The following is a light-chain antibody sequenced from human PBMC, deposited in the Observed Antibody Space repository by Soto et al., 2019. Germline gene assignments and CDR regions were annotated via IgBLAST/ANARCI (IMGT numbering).Light chain of an antibody. Sequence: EILFTQSPATLSLSPGERATLSCRASQSVSSYLAWYQQKPGQAPRLIIYDASNRANGIPARFSGSGSGTDFTLTINSLEPEDFAVYYCQQRSNWHSITFGQGTRLEIK. CDR1: QSVSSY. V-gene: IGKV3-11*01. J-gene: IGKJ5*01. CDR3: QQRSNWHSIT. CDR2: DAS.